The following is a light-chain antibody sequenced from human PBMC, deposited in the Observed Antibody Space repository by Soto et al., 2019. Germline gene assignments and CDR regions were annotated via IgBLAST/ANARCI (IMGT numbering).Light chain of an antibody. J-gene: IGKJ5*01. Sequence: EIVLTQSPGTLSLSPGERATLSCRASQSFSSYLAWYQQKPGQAPRLLSYDASKRATGIPARFSGRESGTDFTLTISSLEPEDFAVYYCQQRSNWPPVITFGQGTRLEIK. V-gene: IGKV3-11*01. CDR2: DAS. CDR1: QSFSSY. CDR3: QQRSNWPPVIT.